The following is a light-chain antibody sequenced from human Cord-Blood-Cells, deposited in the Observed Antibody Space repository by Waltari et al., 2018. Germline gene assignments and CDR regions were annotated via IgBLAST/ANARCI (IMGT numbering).Light chain of an antibody. J-gene: IGKJ2*01. CDR1: QSISSW. Sequence: DIQMTQSPSTLSASVGDRVTITCRASQSISSWLAWYPQKPGKAPKLLIYDASSLESGVPSRFSGSGSGTEFTLTISSLQPDDFATYYCQQYNSYWTFGQGTKLEIK. V-gene: IGKV1-5*01. CDR2: DAS. CDR3: QQYNSYWT.